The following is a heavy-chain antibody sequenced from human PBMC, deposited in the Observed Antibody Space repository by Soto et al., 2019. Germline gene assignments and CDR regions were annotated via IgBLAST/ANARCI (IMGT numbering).Heavy chain of an antibody. CDR1: GFTVSSNY. CDR3: ARASRNYYDSSGYLYYFDY. CDR2: IYSGGST. D-gene: IGHD3-22*01. Sequence: PGGSLRLSCAASGFTVSSNYRSWVRQAPGKGLEWVSVIYSGGSTYYADSVKGRFTISRDNSKNTLYLQMNSLRAEDTAVYYCARASRNYYDSSGYLYYFDYWGQGTLVTVSS. J-gene: IGHJ4*02. V-gene: IGHV3-66*01.